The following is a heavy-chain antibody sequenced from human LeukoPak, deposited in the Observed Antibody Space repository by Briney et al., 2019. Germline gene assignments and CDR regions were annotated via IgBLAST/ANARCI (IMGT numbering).Heavy chain of an antibody. D-gene: IGHD2-8*01. Sequence: PSETLYLTCDVYGGSFSGYYWSWVRQPPGQGLEWIGEINHSGGTTYNPSLKSGVTISVETSKNQFSLKLSSVTAADTAVYYCARGGEDIVLMVYAATRDMDVWGKGTTVTVSS. CDR1: GGSFSGYY. CDR2: INHSGGT. J-gene: IGHJ6*03. CDR3: ARGGEDIVLMVYAATRDMDV. V-gene: IGHV4-34*01.